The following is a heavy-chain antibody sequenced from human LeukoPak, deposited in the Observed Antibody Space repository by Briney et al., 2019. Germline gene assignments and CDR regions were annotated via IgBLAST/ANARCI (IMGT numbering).Heavy chain of an antibody. J-gene: IGHJ3*02. D-gene: IGHD5-24*01. V-gene: IGHV6-1*01. CDR1: GDSVSSNSAA. CDR3: ARGGQGDGYSADEAFDI. CDR2: TYYRSKWYN. Sequence: SQTLSLTCAISGDSVSSNSAAWNWIRQSPSTGLEWPGRTYYRSKWYNDYAGSVKSRITINPDTSKNQFSLQVNSVTPEDTAAYYCARGGQGDGYSADEAFDIWGQGTMVTVSS.